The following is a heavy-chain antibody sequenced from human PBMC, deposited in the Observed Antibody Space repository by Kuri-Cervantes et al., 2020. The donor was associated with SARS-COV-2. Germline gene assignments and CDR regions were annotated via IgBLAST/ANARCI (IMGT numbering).Heavy chain of an antibody. Sequence: SETLSLTCAVSGYSISSGYYWGWIRQPPGKGLERIGSIYHSGSTYYNPSLKSRVTISVDTSKNPFSLKLSSVTAADTAVYYCARFVGQQQPVPSHAFDIWGQGTMVTVSS. CDR1: GYSISSGYY. V-gene: IGHV4-38-2*01. CDR2: IYHSGST. D-gene: IGHD6-13*01. J-gene: IGHJ3*02. CDR3: ARFVGQQQPVPSHAFDI.